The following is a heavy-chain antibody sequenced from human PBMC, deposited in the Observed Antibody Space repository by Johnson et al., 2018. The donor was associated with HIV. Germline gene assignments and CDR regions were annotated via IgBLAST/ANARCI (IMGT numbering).Heavy chain of an antibody. CDR1: GFPFSSYG. J-gene: IGHJ3*02. Sequence: VQLLESGGGLVQPGGSLRLSCSASGFPFSSYGMSWVRQAPGKGLEWVSGINWYGGSTGYADSVKGRITISRDNAKNSLYLQMNSLRAEDTALYYCARGFSSGYNDAFDICGQGTMVTVSS. D-gene: IGHD3-22*01. V-gene: IGHV3-20*04. CDR3: ARGFSSGYNDAFDI. CDR2: INWYGGST.